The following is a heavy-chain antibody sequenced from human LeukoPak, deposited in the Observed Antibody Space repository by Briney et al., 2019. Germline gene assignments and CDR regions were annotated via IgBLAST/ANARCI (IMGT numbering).Heavy chain of an antibody. Sequence: GASVKVSCKASGYTFTSYAMHWVRQAPGQRLEWMGWINAGNGNTKYPQKFQGRVTITRDTSASTAYMELSSLRSEDTAVYYCALGGVGSSWPFDYWGQGTLVTVSS. CDR2: INAGNGNT. CDR1: GYTFTSYA. D-gene: IGHD6-13*01. CDR3: ALGGVGSSWPFDY. J-gene: IGHJ4*02. V-gene: IGHV1-3*01.